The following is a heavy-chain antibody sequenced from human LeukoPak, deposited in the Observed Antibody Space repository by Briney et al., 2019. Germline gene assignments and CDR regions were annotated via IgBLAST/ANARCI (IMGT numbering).Heavy chain of an antibody. D-gene: IGHD6-19*01. J-gene: IGHJ3*01. CDR2: IYPGDSDT. Sequence: PGESLKISCKGSGYSFTSYWIGWVRPMPGKGLEWMGIIYPGDSDTRYSPSFQGQVTISADKSISTAYLQWSSLKASDTAMYYCARQWVAVAGAHDAFDFWGQGTMVTVSS. V-gene: IGHV5-51*01. CDR1: GYSFTSYW. CDR3: ARQWVAVAGAHDAFDF.